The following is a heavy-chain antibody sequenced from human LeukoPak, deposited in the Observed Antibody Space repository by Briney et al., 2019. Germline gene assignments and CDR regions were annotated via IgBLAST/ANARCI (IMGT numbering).Heavy chain of an antibody. CDR1: GGSISSGGYS. Sequence: PSQTLSLTCAVSGGSISSGGYSWSWIRQPPGKGLEWIGYIYNSGSTYYNPSLKSRVTISLDRSRNQFSLKLSSVAAADTAVYYCARYGGSGTYFFDYWGQGNLVTVPS. V-gene: IGHV4-30-2*01. D-gene: IGHD3-10*01. CDR3: ARYGGSGTYFFDY. J-gene: IGHJ4*02. CDR2: IYNSGST.